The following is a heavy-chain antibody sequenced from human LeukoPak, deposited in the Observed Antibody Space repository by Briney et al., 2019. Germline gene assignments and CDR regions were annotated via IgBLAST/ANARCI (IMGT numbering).Heavy chain of an antibody. CDR2: TYYSSKWYN. CDR3: ARYGSYYAHYYYYGMDV. CDR1: GDSVSSNSAA. D-gene: IGHD1-26*01. V-gene: IGHV6-1*01. Sequence: SQTLSLTCAISGDSVSSNSAAWNWIRQSPSRGLEWLGRTYYSSKWYNDYAVSVKSRITINPDTSKNQFSLQLNSVTPEDTAVYYCARYGSYYAHYYYYGMDVWGQGTTVTVSS. J-gene: IGHJ6*02.